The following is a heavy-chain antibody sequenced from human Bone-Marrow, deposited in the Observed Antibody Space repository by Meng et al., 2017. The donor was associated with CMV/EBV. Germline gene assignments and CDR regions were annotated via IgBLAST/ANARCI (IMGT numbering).Heavy chain of an antibody. CDR1: GGSISSYY. Sequence: SETLSLTCTVSGGSISSYYWSWIRQPPGKGLEWIGYIYYSGSTNYNPSLKSRVTISVDTSKNQFSPKLSSVTAADTAVYYCARVDRSPDYYQLLFQGAFDIWGQGKMVTVSS. CDR2: IYYSGST. V-gene: IGHV4-59*01. J-gene: IGHJ3*02. CDR3: ARVDRSPDYYQLLFQGAFDI. D-gene: IGHD2-2*01.